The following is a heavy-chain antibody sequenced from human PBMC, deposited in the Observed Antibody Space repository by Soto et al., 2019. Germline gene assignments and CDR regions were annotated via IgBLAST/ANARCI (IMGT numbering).Heavy chain of an antibody. CDR3: ARDIAEAADYFDY. Sequence: ASVKVSCKASGYTFTGYCMHWERQAPGQGLEWMGWINPNSGGTNYAQKFQGWVTMTRDTSISTACMELSRLRSDDTAVYYCARDIAEAADYFDYWGQGTLVTVSS. CDR1: GYTFTGYC. CDR2: INPNSGGT. J-gene: IGHJ4*02. D-gene: IGHD6-13*01. V-gene: IGHV1-2*04.